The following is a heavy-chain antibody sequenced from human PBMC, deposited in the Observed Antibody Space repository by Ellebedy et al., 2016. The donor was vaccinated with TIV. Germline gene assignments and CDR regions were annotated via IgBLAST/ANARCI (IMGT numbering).Heavy chain of an antibody. Sequence: GESLKISXEASGLIVNNAYMTWVRQAPGKGLEWIGRIQSRNEGGTAAYAASVQGRFIISRDESENRLFLHMNSLRTEDTGVYYCNTGWAFDDWGQGTMVTVSS. CDR2: IQSRNEGGTA. J-gene: IGHJ3*01. V-gene: IGHV3-15*05. CDR3: NTGWAFDD. CDR1: GLIVNNAY.